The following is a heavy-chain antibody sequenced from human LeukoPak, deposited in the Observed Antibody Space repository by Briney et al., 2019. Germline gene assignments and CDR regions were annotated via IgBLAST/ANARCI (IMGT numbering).Heavy chain of an antibody. CDR3: ARGRTYYDSSGYYYEGDAFDI. J-gene: IGHJ3*02. V-gene: IGHV1-46*01. CDR1: GYIFTSYY. CDR2: INPNGGSI. D-gene: IGHD3-22*01. Sequence: ASVKVSCKASGYIFTSYYMYWVRQAPGQGLEWMGIINPNGGSIRYAQKFQGRVTMTRDTSTSTVYMELSSLRSEDTAVYYCARGRTYYDSSGYYYEGDAFDIWGQGTMVTVSS.